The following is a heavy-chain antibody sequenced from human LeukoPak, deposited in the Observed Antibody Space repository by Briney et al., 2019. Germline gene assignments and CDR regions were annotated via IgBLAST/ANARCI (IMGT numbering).Heavy chain of an antibody. CDR3: ARVRGCTNGVCYTVWFDP. CDR2: IYYSGST. D-gene: IGHD2-8*01. V-gene: IGHV4-59*01. CDR1: GGSISSYY. J-gene: IGHJ5*02. Sequence: KSSETLSLACTVSGGSISSYYWSWIRQPPGKGLEWIGYIYYSGSTNYNPSLKSRVTISVDTSKNQFSLKLSSVTAADTAVYYCARVRGCTNGVCYTVWFDPWGQGTLVTVAS.